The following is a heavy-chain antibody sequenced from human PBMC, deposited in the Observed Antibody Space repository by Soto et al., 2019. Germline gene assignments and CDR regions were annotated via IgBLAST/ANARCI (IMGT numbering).Heavy chain of an antibody. D-gene: IGHD4-17*01. CDR2: ISSRSSYI. CDR1: GFTFSSYS. J-gene: IGHJ6*03. CDR3: ARTTWYYGDRNNRYYYYYYMDV. Sequence: EVQLVESGGGLVKPGGSLRLSCAASGFTFSSYSMNWVRQAPGKGLEWVSSISSRSSYIYYADSVKGRFTISRDNAKNSLYLQMNSLRAEDTAVYYCARTTWYYGDRNNRYYYYYYMDVWGKGTTVTVSS. V-gene: IGHV3-21*01.